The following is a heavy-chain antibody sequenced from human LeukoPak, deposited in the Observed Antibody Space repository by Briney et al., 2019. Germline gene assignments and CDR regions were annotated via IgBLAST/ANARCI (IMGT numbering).Heavy chain of an antibody. CDR1: GGSFSGYY. CDR3: ARAPYSSSLYYYGVDV. D-gene: IGHD6-13*01. V-gene: IGHV4-59*10. Sequence: PSETLSLTCAVYGGSFSGYYWSWIRQPAGKGLEWIGHIYSSGSTNYNPSLQSRVTMSVDTSKNQFSLKLSSVTAADTAVYYCARAPYSSSLYYYGVDVWGQGTTVTVSS. CDR2: IYSSGST. J-gene: IGHJ6*02.